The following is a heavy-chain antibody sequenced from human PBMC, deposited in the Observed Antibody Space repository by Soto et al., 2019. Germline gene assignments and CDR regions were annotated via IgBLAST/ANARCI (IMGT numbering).Heavy chain of an antibody. Sequence: QVQLQESGPGLVKPSETLSLACTVSRGSISSYYWSWFRQTPGKGLEWIGYITHSGSTKYNPSLESRVMVSIDTSRQQFSLRLISVTAADTAVYYCARIPRGPSFGWFDHWGQGSLVIVSS. J-gene: IGHJ5*02. CDR1: RGSISSYY. CDR3: ARIPRGPSFGWFDH. V-gene: IGHV4-59*01. CDR2: ITHSGST. D-gene: IGHD5-18*01.